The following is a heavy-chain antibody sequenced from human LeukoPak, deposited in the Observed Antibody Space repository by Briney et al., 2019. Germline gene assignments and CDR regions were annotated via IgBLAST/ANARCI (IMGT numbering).Heavy chain of an antibody. CDR2: ISSSSSYT. Sequence: YISSSSSYTNYADSVKGRFTISRDNAKNSLYLQMNSLRAEDTAVYYCARAGVAAAGPDYWGQGTLVTASS. CDR3: ARAGVAAAGPDY. J-gene: IGHJ4*02. V-gene: IGHV3-11*06. D-gene: IGHD6-13*01.